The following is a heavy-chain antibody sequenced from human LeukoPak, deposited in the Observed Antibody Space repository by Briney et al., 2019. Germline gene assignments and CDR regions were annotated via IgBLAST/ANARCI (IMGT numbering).Heavy chain of an antibody. CDR2: IWHDGSNK. CDR3: ARDAYGDYLGGYLHS. V-gene: IGHV3-33*01. Sequence: GGSLRLSCAASGFTFSNYGMHWVRQAPGKGLEWVAVIWHDGSNKYYADSVKGRFAIFRDNSKSTLYLQMNSLRAEDTAVYYCARDAYGDYLGGYLHSWGQGTLVTVSS. J-gene: IGHJ4*02. D-gene: IGHD4-17*01. CDR1: GFTFSNYG.